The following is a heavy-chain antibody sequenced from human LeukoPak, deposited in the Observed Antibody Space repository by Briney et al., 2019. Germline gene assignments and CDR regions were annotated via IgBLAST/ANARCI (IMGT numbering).Heavy chain of an antibody. V-gene: IGHV4-34*01. CDR3: ARVVSAMPNWFDP. J-gene: IGHJ5*02. CDR1: GGSFSGYY. Sequence: SETLSLTCAVYGGSFSGYYWSWIRQPPGKGLEWIGEINHRGSTNYNPSLKSRVTISVDTSKNQFSLKLSSVTAADTAVYYCARVVSAMPNWFDPWGQRTLVTVSS. CDR2: INHRGST. D-gene: IGHD2-2*01.